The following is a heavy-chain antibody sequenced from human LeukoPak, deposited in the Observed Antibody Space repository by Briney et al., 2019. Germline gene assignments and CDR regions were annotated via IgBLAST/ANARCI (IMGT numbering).Heavy chain of an antibody. Sequence: ASVKVSCKASGYTFTGYYMHWVRQAPGQGLEWMGGINPKRCDTNYAQKFQGRVTMTRDTSISTVYMELSRLRSDDTAIYYCASGRTIFYYYMDVWGKGTTVTISS. CDR3: ASGRTIFYYYMDV. V-gene: IGHV1-2*02. CDR1: GYTFTGYY. D-gene: IGHD3-3*02. CDR2: INPKRCDT. J-gene: IGHJ6*03.